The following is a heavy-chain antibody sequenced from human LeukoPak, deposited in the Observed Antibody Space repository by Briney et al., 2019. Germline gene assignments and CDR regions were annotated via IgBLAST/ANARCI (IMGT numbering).Heavy chain of an antibody. CDR2: PSNSGTAI. Sequence: PVGSLRLSRAASVLAFSSYEMNWVGQAPGKGVQGVPYPSNSGTAIYYAGSVKGRFTISRDNAKSSLYLQMNSLRAEDTAVYYCARAGYSMDTEYFQHWGQGTLVTVSS. V-gene: IGHV3-48*03. D-gene: IGHD5-18*01. CDR3: ARAGYSMDTEYFQH. J-gene: IGHJ1*01. CDR1: VLAFSSYE.